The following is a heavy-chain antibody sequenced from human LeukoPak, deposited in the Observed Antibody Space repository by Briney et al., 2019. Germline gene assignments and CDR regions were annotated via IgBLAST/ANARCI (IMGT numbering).Heavy chain of an antibody. V-gene: IGHV3-23*01. CDR3: AKAAPDTTYFDS. Sequence: GGSLRLSCAASGFTFSNYAMSWVRQAPGKGLGWVSAISINGGTIYYADSVKGRFTTSRDNSKNTLYLQVNSLRAVDTAVYFCAKAAPDTTYFDSWGQGTLVTVSS. D-gene: IGHD2/OR15-2a*01. J-gene: IGHJ4*02. CDR2: ISINGGTI. CDR1: GFTFSNYA.